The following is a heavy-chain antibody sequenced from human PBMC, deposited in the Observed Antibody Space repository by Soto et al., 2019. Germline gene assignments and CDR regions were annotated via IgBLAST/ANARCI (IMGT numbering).Heavy chain of an antibody. CDR2: IYYSGST. CDR1: GGSVSSGSYY. V-gene: IGHV4-61*01. Sequence: PSETLSLTYTVSGGSVSSGSYYWSWIRQPPGKGLEWIGYIYYSGSTNYNPSLKSRVTISVDTSKNQFSLKLSSVTAADTAVYYCARDYRKFDPWGQGTLVTVSS. J-gene: IGHJ5*02. CDR3: ARDYRKFDP.